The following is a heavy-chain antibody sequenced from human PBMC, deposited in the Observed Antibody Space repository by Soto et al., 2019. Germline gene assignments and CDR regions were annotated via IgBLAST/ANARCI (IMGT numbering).Heavy chain of an antibody. Sequence: PGGSLRLSCAASGFTFSSYAMSWVRQAPGKGLEWVSAISGSGGSTYYADSVKGRFTISRDNSKNTLYLQMNSLRAEDTAVYYCAKWGYCSGGSCYTGGYYYYYYYMDVWGKGTTVTVSS. J-gene: IGHJ6*03. CDR1: GFTFSSYA. V-gene: IGHV3-23*01. CDR3: AKWGYCSGGSCYTGGYYYYYYYMDV. CDR2: ISGSGGST. D-gene: IGHD2-15*01.